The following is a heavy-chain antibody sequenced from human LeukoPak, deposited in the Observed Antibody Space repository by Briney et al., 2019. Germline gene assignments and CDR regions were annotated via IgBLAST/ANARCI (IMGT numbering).Heavy chain of an antibody. CDR2: IQGDGSNT. J-gene: IGHJ4*02. CDR1: GFTFSKNW. V-gene: IGHV3-74*01. D-gene: IGHD6-13*01. CDR3: ARGTSAGGPISPFDF. Sequence: GGSLRLSCVASGFTFSKNWMHWVRQAPGKGLVWVSRIQGDGSNTNYADSVRGRFSISRDNAKNTVYLQMNSLGAEDTAIYYCARGTSAGGPISPFDFWGQGTVVTASS.